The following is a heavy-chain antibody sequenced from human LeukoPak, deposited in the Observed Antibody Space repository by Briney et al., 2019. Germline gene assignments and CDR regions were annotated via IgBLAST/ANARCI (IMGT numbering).Heavy chain of an antibody. J-gene: IGHJ4*02. D-gene: IGHD6-19*01. CDR1: GFSFSDYY. V-gene: IGHV3-11*01. CDR3: AKNIAVAGNGGFWPY. Sequence: GGSLTLSCEASGFSFSDYYMSWIRQPPGKGLEWIAYIRSGATTIYYADSVKGRFTISRDDAKNSLFLQMNSLRAEDTAVYYCAKNIAVAGNGGFWPYWGQGTLVTVSS. CDR2: IRSGATTI.